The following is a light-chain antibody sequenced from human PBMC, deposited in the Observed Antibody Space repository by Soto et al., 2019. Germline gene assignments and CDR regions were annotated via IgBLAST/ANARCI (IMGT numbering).Light chain of an antibody. CDR3: QQRSNWPPYT. CDR2: DAS. Sequence: EVVLTQSPATLSLSPGERATLSCRASQTIRNYLAWYQQKPGQAPRLLIYDASNRVTGIPARFRGSGSGTDFTLTISILEPEDVPVYYFQQRSNWPPYTFDQGTKLEIK. V-gene: IGKV3-11*01. J-gene: IGKJ2*01. CDR1: QTIRNY.